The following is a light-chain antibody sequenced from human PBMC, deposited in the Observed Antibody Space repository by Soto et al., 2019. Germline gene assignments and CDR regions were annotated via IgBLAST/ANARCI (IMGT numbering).Light chain of an antibody. Sequence: ESVLTQSPATLSLSPGERVTLSCRASQSIRTDLAWYQQKSGQATRLLAYDASNRATGIPARFSGSGSGTYFTLTISRLEPEDFAVYYCQQRNTWITFGQGTRLEIK. CDR3: QQRNTWIT. V-gene: IGKV3-11*01. J-gene: IGKJ5*01. CDR2: DAS. CDR1: QSIRTD.